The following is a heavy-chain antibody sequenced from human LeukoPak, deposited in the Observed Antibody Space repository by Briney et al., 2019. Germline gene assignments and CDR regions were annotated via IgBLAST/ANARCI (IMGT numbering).Heavy chain of an antibody. CDR2: INGDGSST. V-gene: IGHV3-74*01. D-gene: IGHD2-2*01. Sequence: GSLRLSCAASGFTFSSYWMHWVRQAPGKGLVWVSRINGDGSSTSYADSVKGRFTISRDNAKNTLYLQMNSLRAEDTAVYYCARGRYCSSTSCYEDWFDPWGQGTLVTVSS. CDR3: ARGRYCSSTSCYEDWFDP. CDR1: GFTFSSYW. J-gene: IGHJ5*02.